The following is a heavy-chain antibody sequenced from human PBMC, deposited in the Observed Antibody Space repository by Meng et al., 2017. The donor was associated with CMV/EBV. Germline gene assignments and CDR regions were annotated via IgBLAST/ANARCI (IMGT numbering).Heavy chain of an antibody. CDR1: GSTSNSNG. D-gene: IGHD2/OR15-2a*01. CDR3: ARLDHCDSRTCWTGDYYSGMDV. J-gene: IGHJ6*02. V-gene: IGHV3-23*01. Sequence: GESLKFSCAASGSTSNSNGMSWVRQARGKGLQWVSAISGIGGSPHDTDSVKGRFTISRNNSKNTLYLQMNSLSGENTAVYYCARLDHCDSRTCWTGDYYSGMDVWGQGTTVTVSS. CDR2: ISGIGGSP.